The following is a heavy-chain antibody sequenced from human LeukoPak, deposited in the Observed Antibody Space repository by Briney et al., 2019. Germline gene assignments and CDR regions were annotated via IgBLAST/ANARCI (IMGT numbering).Heavy chain of an antibody. CDR3: ERGEYESTGLKRYYSDS. CDR1: GCTSSNTA. V-gene: IGHV1-69*05. D-gene: IGHD1-1*01. CDR2: IIPFFGTR. Sequence: PGASVKVSCKASGCTSSNTAFIWVRQAPGQGLEWIGGIIPFFGTRHYAQNFRGRVTITTDKSTSTTYIELGSLRVEDTAVYFCERGEYESTGLKRYYSDSWGQRTLITVSS. J-gene: IGHJ4*02.